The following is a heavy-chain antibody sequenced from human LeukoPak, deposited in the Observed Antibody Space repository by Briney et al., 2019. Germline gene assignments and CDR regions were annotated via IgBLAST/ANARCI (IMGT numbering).Heavy chain of an antibody. V-gene: IGHV3-23*01. CDR3: AKGYSGGWYDFDS. CDR1: GFSFSNYA. D-gene: IGHD6-19*01. Sequence: GWALRLSCPASGFSFSNYAMSYLRQARWRGLDWVSHISYSVVTTYYAESVKGRFTISRDNSKNTLYLQMDSLRAEDTAMYYCAKGYSGGWYDFDSWGQGALVTVSA. J-gene: IGHJ4*02. CDR2: ISYSVVTT.